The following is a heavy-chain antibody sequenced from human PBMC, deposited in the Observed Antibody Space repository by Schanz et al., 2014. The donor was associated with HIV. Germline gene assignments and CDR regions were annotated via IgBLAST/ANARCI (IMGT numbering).Heavy chain of an antibody. CDR3: ARGARYGMDV. Sequence: QVQLVQSGTEVKKPGSSVRVSCKASGYTFTSYDINWVRQAPGQGLEWMGWISAYKGNTNYAQKLQGRVTMTTDTSTNTAYMELRRLRSDDTAVYYCARGARYGMDVWGQGTTVIVSS. V-gene: IGHV1-18*01. J-gene: IGHJ6*02. CDR2: ISAYKGNT. CDR1: GYTFTSYD.